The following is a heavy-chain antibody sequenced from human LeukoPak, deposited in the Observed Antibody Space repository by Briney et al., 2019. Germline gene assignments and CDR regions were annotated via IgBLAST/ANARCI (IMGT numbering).Heavy chain of an antibody. CDR1: GFTFSSYG. J-gene: IGHJ6*02. CDR3: AKADGYFDSSGYRRAYYYYGMDV. Sequence: GGFLRLSCAASGFTFSSYGMHWVRQAPGKGLEWVAVIWYDGSNKYYADSVKGRFTISRDNSKYTLYLQMNSLRAEDTAVYYCAKADGYFDSSGYRRAYYYYGMDVWGQGTTVTVSS. V-gene: IGHV3-30*02. CDR2: IWYDGSNK. D-gene: IGHD3-22*01.